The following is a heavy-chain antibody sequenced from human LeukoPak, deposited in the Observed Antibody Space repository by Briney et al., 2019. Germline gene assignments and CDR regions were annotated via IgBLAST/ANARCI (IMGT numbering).Heavy chain of an antibody. CDR3: AKGGGDSSSSRRYFDY. D-gene: IGHD6-6*01. J-gene: IGHJ4*02. CDR2: ISGSDGTT. V-gene: IGHV3-23*01. Sequence: GGSLRLSCAGSGFTFSSYVMNWVRQAPGKGLEWVSSISGSDGTTYYADSVKGRFTISRDNSKNTLYLQMNSLRAEDTAVYYCAKGGGDSSSSRRYFDYWGQGTLVTVSS. CDR1: GFTFSSYV.